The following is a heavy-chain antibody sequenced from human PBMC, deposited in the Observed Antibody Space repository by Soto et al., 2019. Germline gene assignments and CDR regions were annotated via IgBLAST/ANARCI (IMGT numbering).Heavy chain of an antibody. CDR2: IYYSGST. V-gene: IGHV4-61*01. CDR3: ARGYYDSSGFQNWFDP. CDR1: VSSGNYY. J-gene: IGHJ5*02. D-gene: IGHD3-22*01. Sequence: SETLSLTCTVSVSSGNYYWSWIRQPPGKGLEWIGYIYYSGSTNYNPSLKSRVTISVDTSKSQFSLKLSSVTAADTAVYYCARGYYDSSGFQNWFDPWGQGTLVTVPS.